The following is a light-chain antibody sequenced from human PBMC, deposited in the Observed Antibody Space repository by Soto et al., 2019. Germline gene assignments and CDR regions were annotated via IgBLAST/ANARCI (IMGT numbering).Light chain of an antibody. J-gene: IGLJ1*01. Sequence: QSALTQPPSASGSPGQSVAISCTGTSSDVGGYNYVSWYQQHPGKAPKLMTYEVNKRPSGVPDRFSGSKSGNTASLTVSGLQAEDEADYHCSSYAGSRNVFGTGTKVTVL. V-gene: IGLV2-8*01. CDR3: SSYAGSRNV. CDR2: EVN. CDR1: SSDVGGYNY.